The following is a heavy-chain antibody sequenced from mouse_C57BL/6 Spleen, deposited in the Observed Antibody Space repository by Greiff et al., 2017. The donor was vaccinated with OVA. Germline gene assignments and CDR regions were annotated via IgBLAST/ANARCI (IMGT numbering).Heavy chain of an antibody. V-gene: IGHV3-6*01. CDR1: GYSITSGYY. J-gene: IGHJ1*03. CDR3: ARDPDGYYSHWYFDV. Sequence: EVKLQESGPGLVKPSQSLSLTCSVTGYSITSGYYWNWIRQFPGNKLEWMGYISYDGSNNYNPSLKNRISITRDTSKNQFFLKLNSVTTEDTATYYCARDPDGYYSHWYFDVWGTGTTVTVSS. D-gene: IGHD2-3*01. CDR2: ISYDGSN.